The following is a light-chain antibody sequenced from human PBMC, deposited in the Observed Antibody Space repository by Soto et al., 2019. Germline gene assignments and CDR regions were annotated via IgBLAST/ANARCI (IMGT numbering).Light chain of an antibody. CDR3: QQYNDWPPYT. Sequence: EIVMTQSPDTLSVSPGERATLSCRASQSVSSNLAWYQQRPGQAPRLLIYDASTRATGIPARFSGSGSGTEFTLTISSLQSEDFAVYYCQQYNDWPPYTFGQGTKLEIK. CDR1: QSVSSN. V-gene: IGKV3-15*01. J-gene: IGKJ2*01. CDR2: DAS.